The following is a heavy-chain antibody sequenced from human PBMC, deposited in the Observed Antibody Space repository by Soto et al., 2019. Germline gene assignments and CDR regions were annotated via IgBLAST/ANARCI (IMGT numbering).Heavy chain of an antibody. CDR2: IIPIFGTA. CDR1: GGTFSSYA. V-gene: IGHV1-69*13. Sequence: SVKVSGKASGGTFSSYAISWVRQAPGQGLEWMGGIIPIFGTANYAQKFQGRVTITADESTSTAYMELSSLRSEDTAVYYCARDTSSRGYYYYYGMDVWGQGTTVTVSS. CDR3: ARDTSSRGYYYYYGMDV. D-gene: IGHD2-2*01. J-gene: IGHJ6*02.